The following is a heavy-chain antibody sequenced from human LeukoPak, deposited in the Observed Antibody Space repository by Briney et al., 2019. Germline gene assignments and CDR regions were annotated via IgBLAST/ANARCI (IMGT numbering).Heavy chain of an antibody. CDR2: IYYSGST. D-gene: IGHD3-3*01. Sequence: SETLSLTCTVSGGSISSYCWSWIRQPPGKGLEWIGYIYYSGSTNYNPSLKSRVTISVDTSKNQFSLKLSSVTAADTAVYYCARDIHDFWSGMFFDYWGQGTLVTVSS. CDR3: ARDIHDFWSGMFFDY. V-gene: IGHV4-59*08. CDR1: GGSISSYC. J-gene: IGHJ4*02.